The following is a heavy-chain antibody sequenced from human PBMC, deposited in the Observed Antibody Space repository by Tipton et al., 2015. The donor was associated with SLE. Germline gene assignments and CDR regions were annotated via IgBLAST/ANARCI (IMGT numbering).Heavy chain of an antibody. Sequence: CTVSGGSISSYYWSWIRQPPGKGLEWIGYIYYSGSTNYNPSLKSRVTISVDTSKNQFSLKLSSVTAADTAVYYCARDKKAPSYYYYYMDVWGKGTTVTVSS. J-gene: IGHJ6*03. CDR2: IYYSGST. CDR3: ARDKKAPSYYYYYMDV. CDR1: GGSISSYY. V-gene: IGHV4-59*01.